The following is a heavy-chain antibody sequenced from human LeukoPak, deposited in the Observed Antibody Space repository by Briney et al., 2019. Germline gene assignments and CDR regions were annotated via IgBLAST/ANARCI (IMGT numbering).Heavy chain of an antibody. CDR2: INSGGST. V-gene: IGHV3-53*01. CDR1: GFTVSSDF. D-gene: IGHD3-3*02. CDR3: AAFRGDY. J-gene: IGHJ4*02. Sequence: GGSLRLSCAASGFTVSSDFMSWVRQAPGKGLEWVALINSGGSTYYADSVKGRFTISRDNSKNTLNFQMNSLRAEDTAVYYCAAFRGDYWGQGTLVSVSS.